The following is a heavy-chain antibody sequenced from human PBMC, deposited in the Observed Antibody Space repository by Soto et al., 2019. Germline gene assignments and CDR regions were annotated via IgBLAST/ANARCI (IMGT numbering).Heavy chain of an antibody. Sequence: ASVKVSCKASGYTFTSYYMHWVRQAPGQGLEWMGIINPSGGSTSYAQKFQGRVTMTRDTSTSTVYMELSSLRSEDTAVYYCASPLAVAAHLYYYYYGMDVWGQGTTVTVSS. J-gene: IGHJ6*02. D-gene: IGHD6-19*01. CDR1: GYTFTSYY. CDR2: INPSGGST. V-gene: IGHV1-46*01. CDR3: ASPLAVAAHLYYYYYGMDV.